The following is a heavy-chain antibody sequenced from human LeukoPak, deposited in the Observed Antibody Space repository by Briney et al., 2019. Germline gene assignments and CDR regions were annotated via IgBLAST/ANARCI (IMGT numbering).Heavy chain of an antibody. J-gene: IGHJ4*02. CDR3: ARPPGVAAAGYFDY. CDR1: GFTFSSYA. Sequence: LPGGSLRLSCAASGFTFSSYAMHWVRQAPGKGVEWVAVILCDGSNKYYADTVKGRFTISRDNSKTALYLQMNSLRAEDTAVYYCARPPGVAAAGYFDYWGQGALVTVSS. D-gene: IGHD6-13*01. V-gene: IGHV3-30*04. CDR2: ILCDGSNK.